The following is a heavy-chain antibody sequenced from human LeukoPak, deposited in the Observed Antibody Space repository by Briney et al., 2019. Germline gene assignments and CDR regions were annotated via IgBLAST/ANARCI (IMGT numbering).Heavy chain of an antibody. CDR3: ASTSGSYYY. J-gene: IGHJ4*02. Sequence: GSLRLSCAASGFTFSSYAMHWVRQAPGKGLEWVAVISYDGSNKYYADSVKGRFTISRDNSKNTLYLQMNSLRAEDTAVYYCASTSGSYYYWGQGTLVTVSS. CDR2: ISYDGSNK. D-gene: IGHD1-26*01. V-gene: IGHV3-30-3*02. CDR1: GFTFSSYA.